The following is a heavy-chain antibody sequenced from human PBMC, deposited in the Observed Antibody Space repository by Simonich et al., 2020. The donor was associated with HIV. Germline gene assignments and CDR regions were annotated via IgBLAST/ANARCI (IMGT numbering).Heavy chain of an antibody. CDR3: ARHRETMVRGLVSYFDY. CDR2: LYYSWST. J-gene: IGHJ4*02. V-gene: IGHV4-39*01. CDR1: GGSIISSSYY. Sequence: QLHLQESGPGLVKPSETLSLTCTVSGGSIISSSYYWGWIRQPPGKGLEWFGSLYYSWSTSYSPSRKSRVTISVDTSKNQFSLNLGSATATDTAVYYCARHRETMVRGLVSYFDYWGQGTLGTVSS. D-gene: IGHD3-10*01.